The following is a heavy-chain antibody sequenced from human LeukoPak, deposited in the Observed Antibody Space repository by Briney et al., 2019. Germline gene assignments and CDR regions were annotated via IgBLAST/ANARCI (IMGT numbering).Heavy chain of an antibody. D-gene: IGHD3-16*01. CDR1: GFTFRSHN. J-gene: IGHJ3*02. V-gene: IGHV3-21*01. CDR2: ISHWSDYI. CDR3: ARGYLGAIYAFDI. Sequence: PGGSLRLSCAASGFTFRSHNMNWVRQAPGKGLEWVSSISHWSDYIYYAESLKGRFTISRDNAKNSLYLQMNSLRAEDTAVYYCARGYLGAIYAFDIWGQGTMVTVSS.